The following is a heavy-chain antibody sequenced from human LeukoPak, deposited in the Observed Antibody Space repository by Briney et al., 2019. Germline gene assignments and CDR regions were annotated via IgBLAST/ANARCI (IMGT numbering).Heavy chain of an antibody. J-gene: IGHJ4*02. CDR2: INPNSGGT. CDR3: ARGKDLDY. Sequence: ASVKVSCKASGYTFSGYYMHWVRQAPGQGLEWMGWINPNSGGTKYAQKFQGRVTMTRDTSTSTVYMELSSLRSEDTAVYYCARGKDLDYWGQGTLVTVSS. CDR1: GYTFSGYY. V-gene: IGHV1-2*02.